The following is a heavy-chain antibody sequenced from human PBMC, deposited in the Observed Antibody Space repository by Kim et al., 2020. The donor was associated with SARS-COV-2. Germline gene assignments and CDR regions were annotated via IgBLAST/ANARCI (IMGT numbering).Heavy chain of an antibody. J-gene: IGHJ6*02. D-gene: IGHD2-15*01. V-gene: IGHV3-30*18. Sequence: GGSLRLSCAASGFTFSSYGMHWVRQAPGKGLEWVAVISYDGSNKYYADSVKGRFTISRDNSKNTLYLQMNSLRAEDTAVYYCAKGGKPGKDYYYGMDVWGQGTTVTVSS. CDR1: GFTFSSYG. CDR2: ISYDGSNK. CDR3: AKGGKPGKDYYYGMDV.